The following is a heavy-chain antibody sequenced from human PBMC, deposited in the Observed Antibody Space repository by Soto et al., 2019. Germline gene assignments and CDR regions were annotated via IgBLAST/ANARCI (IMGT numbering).Heavy chain of an antibody. CDR2: FDPEDGET. CDR3: ATADTPYLRYFDWPPDY. CDR1: GYTLTELS. V-gene: IGHV1-24*01. J-gene: IGHJ4*02. D-gene: IGHD3-9*01. Sequence: GASVKVSCKGSGYTLTELSMHWVRHAPGKGLEWMGGFDPEDGETIYAQKFQGRVTMTEDTSTDTAYMELSSLRSEDTAVYYCATADTPYLRYFDWPPDYWGQGTLVTVSS.